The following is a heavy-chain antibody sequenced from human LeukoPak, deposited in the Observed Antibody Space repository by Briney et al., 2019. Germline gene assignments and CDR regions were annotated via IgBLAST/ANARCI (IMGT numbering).Heavy chain of an antibody. CDR1: GFIFSNYG. D-gene: IGHD1-14*01. Sequence: GGSLRLSCTASGFIFSNYGMHWVRQGPGKGREWVAFIWYDGSNKDYGDSVKGRFTISRDNYKNTVWLHMNTLRPQDTAVYYCARDLSITGRPRDYWGQGTLVTVSS. J-gene: IGHJ4*02. CDR2: IWYDGSNK. V-gene: IGHV3-30*02. CDR3: ARDLSITGRPRDY.